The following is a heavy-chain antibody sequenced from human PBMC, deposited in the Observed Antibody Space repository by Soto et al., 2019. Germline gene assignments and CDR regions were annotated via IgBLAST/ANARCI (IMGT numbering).Heavy chain of an antibody. J-gene: IGHJ4*02. Sequence: SETLSLTCAVNGGSFSGYYWGWIRQTPGKGLEWIGEINHSGNTNYNPSLKSRVTISIDTSKNQFSLKLYSVTAADTAVYYCARGQCSSTTCKGLRFDYWGQGAQVTV. CDR2: INHSGNT. V-gene: IGHV4-34*01. CDR1: GGSFSGYY. CDR3: ARGQCSSTTCKGLRFDY. D-gene: IGHD2-2*01.